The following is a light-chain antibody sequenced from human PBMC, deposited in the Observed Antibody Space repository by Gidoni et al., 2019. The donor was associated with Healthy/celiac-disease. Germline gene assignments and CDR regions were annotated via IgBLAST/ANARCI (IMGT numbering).Light chain of an antibody. V-gene: IGKV3-11*01. CDR3: QQRSNWPPGLT. J-gene: IGKJ4*01. CDR2: DAS. CDR1: QSVGSY. Sequence: EIVLTQSPATLSLSPGERATLSCRASQSVGSYLSWYQQKPGQAPRLLIYDASDRATGIPARLSGSGSGTDFTLTISSLEPEDFAVYYCQQRSNWPPGLTFGGGTKVEIK.